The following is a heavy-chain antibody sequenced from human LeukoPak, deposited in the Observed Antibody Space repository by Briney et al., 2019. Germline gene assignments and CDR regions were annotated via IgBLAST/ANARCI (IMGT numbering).Heavy chain of an antibody. CDR3: ASASYYDFWSGSFDV. D-gene: IGHD3-3*01. CDR2: IIPIFGTA. V-gene: IGHV1-69*13. Sequence: ASVKVSCKASGGTFSSYAISWVRQAPGQGLEWMGGIIPIFGTANYAQKFQGRVTITADESTSTAYMELSSLRSEDTAVYYCASASYYDFWSGSFDVWGQGTTVTVSS. CDR1: GGTFSSYA. J-gene: IGHJ6*02.